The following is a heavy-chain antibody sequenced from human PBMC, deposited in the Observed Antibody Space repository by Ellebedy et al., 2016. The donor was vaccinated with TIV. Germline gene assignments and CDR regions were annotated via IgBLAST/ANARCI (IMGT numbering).Heavy chain of an antibody. Sequence: AASVMVSCKASGYTFTSYDINWVRHATGQGLEWMGWMNPNSGNTGYAEKFQGRVTMIRNNSISTAYMELSSLSSEDAAVYYCARDFCYYYSSGYYYYYYGMDVWGQGTTVTVSS. CDR3: ARDFCYYYSSGYYYYYYGMDV. D-gene: IGHD3-22*01. J-gene: IGHJ6*02. V-gene: IGHV1-8*01. CDR1: GYTFTSYD. CDR2: MNPNSGNT.